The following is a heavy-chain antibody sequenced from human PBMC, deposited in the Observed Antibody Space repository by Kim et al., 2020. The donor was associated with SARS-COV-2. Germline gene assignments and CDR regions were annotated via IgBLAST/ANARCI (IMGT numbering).Heavy chain of an antibody. CDR2: T. J-gene: IGHJ4*02. CDR3: ASGPSSSGLDY. Sequence: TYYNPSLKSRVTMSVDTSKNQFSLNLSSVTASDTAVYYCASGPSSSGLDYWGQGTLVTVSS. V-gene: IGHV4-39*01. D-gene: IGHD6-19*01.